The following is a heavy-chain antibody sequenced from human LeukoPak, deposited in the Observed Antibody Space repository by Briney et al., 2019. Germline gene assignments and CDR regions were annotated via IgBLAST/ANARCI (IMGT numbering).Heavy chain of an antibody. Sequence: GGSLRLSCAASGFTFSSYAMHWVRQAPGKGLEWVAVISYDGSNKYYADSVKGRFTISRDNSKNTLYLQMNSLRAEDTAVYYCAKDDGYYDSSGYPDYWGQGTLVTVSS. V-gene: IGHV3-30-3*01. CDR3: AKDDGYYDSSGYPDY. D-gene: IGHD3-22*01. CDR1: GFTFSSYA. CDR2: ISYDGSNK. J-gene: IGHJ4*02.